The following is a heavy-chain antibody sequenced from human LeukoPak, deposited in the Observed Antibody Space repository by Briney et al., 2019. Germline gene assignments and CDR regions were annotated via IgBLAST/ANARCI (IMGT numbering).Heavy chain of an antibody. V-gene: IGHV3-30-3*01. CDR1: GFTFRTYA. D-gene: IGHD3-3*01. CDR2: ISNDAYNK. CDR3: SRDFSGPSRIDY. J-gene: IGHJ4*02. Sequence: GGSLSLSCAASGFTFRTYAMHWVRQAPGKGLEWVAVISNDAYNKYYADSVKGRFTISRDNSKNTLYLEMNSLRAEDTAVYYCSRDFSGPSRIDYWGQGTLATVPS.